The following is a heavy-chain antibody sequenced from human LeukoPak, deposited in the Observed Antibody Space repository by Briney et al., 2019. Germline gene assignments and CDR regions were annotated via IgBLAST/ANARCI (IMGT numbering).Heavy chain of an antibody. CDR2: IYYSGST. CDR1: GGSISSYY. J-gene: IGHJ5*02. CDR3: ARINTYCSSTSCYVWFDP. D-gene: IGHD2-2*01. V-gene: IGHV4-59*01. Sequence: SETLSLTCTVSGGSISSYYWSCIRQPPGKGLEWIGYIYYSGSTNYNPSLKSRVTISVDTSKNQFSLKLSSVTAADTAVYYCARINTYCSSTSCYVWFDPWGQGTLFTVSS.